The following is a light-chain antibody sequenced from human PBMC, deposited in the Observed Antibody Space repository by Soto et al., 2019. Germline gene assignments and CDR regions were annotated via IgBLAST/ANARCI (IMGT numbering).Light chain of an antibody. CDR1: HSVGST. J-gene: IGKJ1*01. CDR2: GAS. V-gene: IGKV3-20*01. CDR3: QQYGSLPPWT. Sequence: TGMKQYGATLSVSPGERATLSCRASHSVGSTLAWYQQKPGQAPRLLIYGASTRATGIPDRFSGSGSGTDFTLTISRLEPEDFAVYYCQQYGSLPPWTFGQGTKVDI.